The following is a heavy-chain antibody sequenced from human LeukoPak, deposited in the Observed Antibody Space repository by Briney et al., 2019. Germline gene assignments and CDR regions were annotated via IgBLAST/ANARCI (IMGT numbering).Heavy chain of an antibody. J-gene: IGHJ6*03. CDR1: GASISSYY. CDR3: ARGRSYAYSLMDV. CDR2: IYYSGST. V-gene: IGHV4-59*01. D-gene: IGHD4-17*01. Sequence: SETLSLTCTVSGASISSYYWSWIRQPPGKGLEWIGYIYYSGSTNYNPSLKSRVTISVDTSKNQFSLKLSSVTAADTAVYYCARGRSYAYSLMDVWGKGTTVTVSS.